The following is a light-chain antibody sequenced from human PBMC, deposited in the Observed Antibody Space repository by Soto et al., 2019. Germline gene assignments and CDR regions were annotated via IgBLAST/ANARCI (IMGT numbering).Light chain of an antibody. Sequence: EIVMTQSPAILSVSPGETATLSCRASQSVTSNLAWYQQKPGQAPRLLICDTYTRATGVPARFSGSGSGTEFTLTISSLQSEDFALYYCQQYNDWPLTFGGGTQVEMK. CDR1: QSVTSN. CDR3: QQYNDWPLT. V-gene: IGKV3-15*01. CDR2: DTY. J-gene: IGKJ4*01.